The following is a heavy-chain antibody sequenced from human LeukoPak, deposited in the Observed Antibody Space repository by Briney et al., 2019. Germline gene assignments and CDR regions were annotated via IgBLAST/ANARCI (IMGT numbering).Heavy chain of an antibody. D-gene: IGHD4-23*01. Sequence: ASVKVSCKASGGTFSSYAISWVRQAPGQGLEWMGGIIPIFGTANYAQKFQGRVTITADESTSTAYMELSSLRSEDAAVYYCARDRSGGNSALDYWGQGTLVTVSS. CDR2: IIPIFGTA. J-gene: IGHJ4*02. CDR1: GGTFSSYA. V-gene: IGHV1-69*13. CDR3: ARDRSGGNSALDY.